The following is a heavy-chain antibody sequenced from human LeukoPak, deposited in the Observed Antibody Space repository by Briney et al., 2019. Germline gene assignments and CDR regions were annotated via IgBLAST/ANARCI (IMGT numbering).Heavy chain of an antibody. Sequence: GRSLRLSCAASGFTFDDYAMNWVRQAPGKGLEWVSSISSSSFIYYADSVKGRFTISRDNAKNSLYLQMNSLRAEDTAVYYCARSVRSYYYMDVWGKGTTVTVSS. CDR2: ISSSSFI. CDR3: ARSVRSYYYMDV. V-gene: IGHV3-69-1*01. J-gene: IGHJ6*03. CDR1: GFTFDDYA.